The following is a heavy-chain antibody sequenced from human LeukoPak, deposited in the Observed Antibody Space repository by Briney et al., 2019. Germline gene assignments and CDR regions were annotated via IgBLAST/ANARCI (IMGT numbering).Heavy chain of an antibody. CDR2: VFDSGRT. Sequence: SETLSLTCTVSGGSMTTHHWNWIRQTPGKGLEWKGYVFDSGRTKENPSLKSRVTLSADTSKNQLSLRLSSVTAADTAVYYCTTIKRGNIFGYFDFWGQGILVTVSS. CDR3: TTIKRGNIFGYFDF. D-gene: IGHD5-18*01. CDR1: GGSMTTHH. V-gene: IGHV4-59*11. J-gene: IGHJ4*02.